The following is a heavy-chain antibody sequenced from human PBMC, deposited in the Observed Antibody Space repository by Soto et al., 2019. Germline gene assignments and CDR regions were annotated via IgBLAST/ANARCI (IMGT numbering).Heavy chain of an antibody. CDR3: ARIPVDTSMIYWLDP. V-gene: IGHV4-61*08. CDR2: IYYSGNT. D-gene: IGHD5-18*01. CDR1: FGSVSSGDYY. J-gene: IGHJ5*02. Sequence: SGSLSLTCTVSFGSVSSGDYYWRWIRQPPGKGLEWIGYIYYSGNTNYSPSLKSRVIISVDTSKNLFSLKLTSVTAADTAVYYCARIPVDTSMIYWLDPWGQGTLVTVSS.